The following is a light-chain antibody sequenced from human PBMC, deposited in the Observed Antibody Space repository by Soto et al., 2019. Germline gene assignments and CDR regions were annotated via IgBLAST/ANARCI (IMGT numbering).Light chain of an antibody. CDR1: SSDIGAYIF. Sequence: QSVLTQPASVSGSPGQSITISCTGTSSDIGAYIFVSWYQQHPGKAPKLIIYDIANRPSGVSYRFSGSKSANTASLTISGLQADDEDDYYCVSFTTKKPYVFGTGTKV. CDR3: VSFTTKKPYV. J-gene: IGLJ1*01. V-gene: IGLV2-14*03. CDR2: DIA.